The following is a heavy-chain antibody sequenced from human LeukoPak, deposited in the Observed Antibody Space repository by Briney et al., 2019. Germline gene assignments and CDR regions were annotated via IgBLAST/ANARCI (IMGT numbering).Heavy chain of an antibody. CDR1: GFAFDEHG. Sequence: GGSRRLSCTASGFAFDEHGMSWVRQVPGKELEWVSGINWSGGSTGYADPLRGRFTIPRDNAKNSLYLQMDSLRAEDTALYYCARAPITSPFYFDYWGQGTLVTVSS. V-gene: IGHV3-20*04. CDR2: INWSGGST. D-gene: IGHD2-2*01. J-gene: IGHJ4*02. CDR3: ARAPITSPFYFDY.